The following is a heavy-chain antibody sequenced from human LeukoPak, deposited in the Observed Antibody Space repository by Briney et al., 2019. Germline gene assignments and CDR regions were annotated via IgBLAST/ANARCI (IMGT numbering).Heavy chain of an antibody. Sequence: PSETLSLTCAVYGGSISSYYWSWIRQPPGKGLEWIGYIYYSGSTNYNPSLKSRVTISVDTSKNQFSLKLSSVTAADTAVYYCAREQITIFGVVITRRENWFDPWGQGTLVTVSS. J-gene: IGHJ5*02. V-gene: IGHV4-59*12. CDR1: GGSISSYY. D-gene: IGHD3-3*01. CDR3: AREQITIFGVVITRRENWFDP. CDR2: IYYSGST.